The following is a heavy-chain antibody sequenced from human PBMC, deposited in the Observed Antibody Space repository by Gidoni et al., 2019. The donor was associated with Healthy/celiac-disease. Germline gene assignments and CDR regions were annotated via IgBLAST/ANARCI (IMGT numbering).Heavy chain of an antibody. J-gene: IGHJ4*02. CDR1: GGSISSSHW. Sequence: QVQLQESGPGLVKPSGTMSLTCAGPGGSISSSHWWSWVRQPPGKWLEWIGEIYHSGSTNDNPSLKSRVTISVDKAKNQFSLKLSSVTAADTAVYYCAIMTTVTTQADYWGQGTLVTVSS. CDR3: AIMTTVTTQADY. D-gene: IGHD4-17*01. CDR2: IYHSGST. V-gene: IGHV4-4*02.